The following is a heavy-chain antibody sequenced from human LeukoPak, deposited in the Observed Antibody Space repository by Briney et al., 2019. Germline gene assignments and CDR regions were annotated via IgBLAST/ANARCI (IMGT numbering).Heavy chain of an antibody. Sequence: SETLSLTCTVSGGSISSYYWSWIRQPPGKGLEWIGYIYYSGSTNYNPSLKSRVTISVDTSKNQFSLKLSSVTAADTAVYYCARSFTHYYGSGSYPDAFDIWGQETMVTVSS. D-gene: IGHD3-10*01. CDR1: GGSISSYY. V-gene: IGHV4-59*01. J-gene: IGHJ3*02. CDR3: ARSFTHYYGSGSYPDAFDI. CDR2: IYYSGST.